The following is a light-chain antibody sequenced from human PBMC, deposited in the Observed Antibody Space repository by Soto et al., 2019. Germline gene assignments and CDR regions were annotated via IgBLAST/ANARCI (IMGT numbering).Light chain of an antibody. CDR3: QQYDKWPPWT. Sequence: EIVMTQSPATLSVSPGEMSSLSSRSSQRVASNVAWYQQRPGQAPRLLIYGASTRATGIPARFSGSGSGTDFALIISGLQSEDFAVYYCQQYDKWPPWTFGQGTKVDIK. CDR1: QRVASN. V-gene: IGKV3-15*01. J-gene: IGKJ1*01. CDR2: GAS.